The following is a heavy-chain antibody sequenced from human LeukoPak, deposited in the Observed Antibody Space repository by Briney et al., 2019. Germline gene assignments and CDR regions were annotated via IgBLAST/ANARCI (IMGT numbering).Heavy chain of an antibody. J-gene: IGHJ4*02. CDR3: ASSRSSSPDRPFDY. CDR2: ISSSSSNV. D-gene: IGHD6-6*01. V-gene: IGHV3-11*04. CDR1: GFTFSDYY. Sequence: PGGSLRLSCAGSGFTFSDYYMSWIRQAPGKGLEWVSCISSSSSNVDYADSVKGRFTISRDNAKNSLFLQINSLRAEDTALYYCASSRSSSPDRPFDYWGQGTLVTVSS.